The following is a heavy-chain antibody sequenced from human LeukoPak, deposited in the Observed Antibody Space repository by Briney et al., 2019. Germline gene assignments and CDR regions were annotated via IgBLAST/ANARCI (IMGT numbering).Heavy chain of an antibody. Sequence: ASVKVSCKASGYTFTGYYMHWVRQAPGQGLEWMGRINPNSGGTNYAQKFQGRVTMTRDTSISTAYMELRSLRSDDTAVYYCAIMAAVMLHDAFDIWGQGTMVTVSS. D-gene: IGHD6-13*01. CDR2: INPNSGGT. CDR1: GYTFTGYY. V-gene: IGHV1-2*06. J-gene: IGHJ3*02. CDR3: AIMAAVMLHDAFDI.